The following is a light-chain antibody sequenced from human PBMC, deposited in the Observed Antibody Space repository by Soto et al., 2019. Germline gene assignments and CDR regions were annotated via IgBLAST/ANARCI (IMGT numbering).Light chain of an antibody. CDR2: AAS. Sequence: DIRMTQSPSSLSSSVGDRFTITCRASQDINGYLNWYQQKPGEAPKLLIYAASSLHSGVPSRFTGSGSETDFTLTISSLQPEDFATYYCQQGYVAPFTFGQGTRLEIK. J-gene: IGKJ5*01. CDR1: QDINGY. V-gene: IGKV1-39*01. CDR3: QQGYVAPFT.